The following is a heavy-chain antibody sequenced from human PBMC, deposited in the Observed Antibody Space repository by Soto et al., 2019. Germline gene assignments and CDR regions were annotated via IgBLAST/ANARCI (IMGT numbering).Heavy chain of an antibody. CDR2: GYYSGST. CDR3: ARGVYLSLVRTGWFDP. Sequence: SETLSLTCTVSGTSTTGHFWSWMRQPPGKGLEWIGYGYYSGSTLYNPSLKSRVTISLDTSKNHFSLRLSSVTSADTAVYYCARGVYLSLVRTGWFDPWGQGTLVTVSS. J-gene: IGHJ5*02. D-gene: IGHD3-10*01. CDR1: GTSTTGHF. V-gene: IGHV4-59*11.